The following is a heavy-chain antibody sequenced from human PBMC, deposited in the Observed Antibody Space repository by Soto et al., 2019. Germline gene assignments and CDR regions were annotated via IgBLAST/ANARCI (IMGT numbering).Heavy chain of an antibody. D-gene: IGHD2-15*01. CDR2: IYYSGTI. Sequence: QVQLQESGPGLVKPSETLSLTCSVSGGSISSYSWSWVRQPPGKGLEWIGCIYYSGTINYNPSLMSRCTXXVXTFXNQFSLRLPSVNAADTAMYYCAKHRDGNSFRYFDYWGQGVLISVSS. J-gene: IGHJ4*02. CDR1: GGSISSYS. CDR3: AKHRDGNSFRYFDY. V-gene: IGHV4-59*08.